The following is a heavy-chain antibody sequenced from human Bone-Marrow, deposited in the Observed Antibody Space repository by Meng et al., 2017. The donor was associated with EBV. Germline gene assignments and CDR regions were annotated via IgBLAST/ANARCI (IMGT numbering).Heavy chain of an antibody. D-gene: IGHD2-15*01. CDR3: ARERGSRYYWLDP. V-gene: IGHV1-2*06. Sequence: QEDVRWSGADVKEPGASVKVSCTASGYTSTAYFMYWARLAPGQEPEWMGRINPKSGATNYAQKFQGRVTMTRDTSIDTVYMELTSLRSDDTAVYYCARERGSRYYWLDPWGQGTLVTVSS. CDR2: INPKSGAT. CDR1: GYTSTAYF. J-gene: IGHJ5*02.